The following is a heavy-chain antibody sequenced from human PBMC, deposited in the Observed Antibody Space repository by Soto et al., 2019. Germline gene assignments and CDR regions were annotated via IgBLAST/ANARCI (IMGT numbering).Heavy chain of an antibody. Sequence: ASVKVSCKASGYTFTSYYMHWVRLAPGQGLEWMGIINPSGGSTSYAQKFQGRVTMTRDTSTSTVYMELSSLRSEDTAVYYCAKTYSSGWYYFDYWGQGTLVTVSS. CDR2: INPSGGST. CDR1: GYTFTSYY. V-gene: IGHV1-46*01. D-gene: IGHD6-19*01. J-gene: IGHJ4*02. CDR3: AKTYSSGWYYFDY.